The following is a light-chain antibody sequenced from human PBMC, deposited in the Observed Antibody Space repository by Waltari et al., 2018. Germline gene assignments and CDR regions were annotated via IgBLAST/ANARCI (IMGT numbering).Light chain of an antibody. CDR2: QDS. CDR3: QAWHSNTGV. Sequence: SYELTQPPSVSVSPGQTVIITCSGHKLGDQYASWYRQKPGQSPVLVIYQDSERPSGIPERFSGSNSGNTATLTISGTQAMDEADYYCQAWHSNTGVFGTGTKVTVL. CDR1: KLGDQY. V-gene: IGLV3-1*01. J-gene: IGLJ1*01.